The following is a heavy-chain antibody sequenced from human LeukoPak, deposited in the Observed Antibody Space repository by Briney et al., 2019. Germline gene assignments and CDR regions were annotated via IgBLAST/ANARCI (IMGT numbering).Heavy chain of an antibody. Sequence: GGSLRLSCAVPRFTYSCYVVSCAPQAPGKGLEWVSAISGSGGTTYYADSVKGRFSVSRDNSKNTLYLKMNSLRAEDTALAYYAKVRNGWPKSFDAWGQGTLVTVSA. D-gene: IGHD3-3*01. V-gene: IGHV3-23*01. CDR1: RFTYSCYV. CDR3: AKVRNGWPKSFDA. J-gene: IGHJ4*02. CDR2: ISGSGGTT.